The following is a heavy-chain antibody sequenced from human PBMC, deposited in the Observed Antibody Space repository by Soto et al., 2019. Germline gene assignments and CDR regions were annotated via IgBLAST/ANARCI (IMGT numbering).Heavy chain of an antibody. V-gene: IGHV1-46*01. Sequence: GASVKVSCKASGYTFTSYYMHWVRQAPGQGLEWMGIINPSGGSTSYAQKFQGRVTMTRDTSTSTVYMELSSLRSEDTAVYYCARSMVRGVIHRRGYFAYWGQGTLVTVSS. J-gene: IGHJ4*02. CDR2: INPSGGST. CDR3: ARSMVRGVIHRRGYFAY. CDR1: GYTFTSYY. D-gene: IGHD3-10*01.